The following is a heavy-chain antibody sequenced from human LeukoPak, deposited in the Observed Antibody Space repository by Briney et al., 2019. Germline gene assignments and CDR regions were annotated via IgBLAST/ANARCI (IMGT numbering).Heavy chain of an antibody. CDR1: GFTFSSYS. D-gene: IGHD5-18*01. J-gene: IGHJ3*02. CDR2: ISSSSSTI. V-gene: IGHV3-48*01. CDR3: ARDRIQLWFSGAFDI. Sequence: GGSLRLSCAASGFTFSSYSMNWVRQAPGKGLEWVSYISSSSSTIYYADSVKGRFTISRDNAKNSLYLQMNSLRAEDTAVYYCARDRIQLWFSGAFDIWGRGTMVTVSS.